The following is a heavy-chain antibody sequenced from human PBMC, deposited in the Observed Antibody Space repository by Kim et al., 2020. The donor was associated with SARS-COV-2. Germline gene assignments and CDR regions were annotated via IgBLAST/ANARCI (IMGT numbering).Heavy chain of an antibody. V-gene: IGHV3-7*04. CDR3: ARTFFFSPDPCGMDV. J-gene: IGHJ6*02. D-gene: IGHD3-3*01. Sequence: ESVKGRFTISGDNAKNSLYLQMNSLRAEDTAVYYCARTFFFSPDPCGMDVWGQGTTVTVSS.